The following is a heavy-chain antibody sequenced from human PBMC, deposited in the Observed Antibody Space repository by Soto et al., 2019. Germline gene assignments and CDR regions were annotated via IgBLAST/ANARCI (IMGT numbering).Heavy chain of an antibody. V-gene: IGHV5-10-1*01. CDR2: IDPGDTYA. D-gene: IGHD2-2*01. CDR3: ARIYCTTTTCDSWFDP. J-gene: IGHJ5*02. Sequence: PGDSLKISCTCFGYTFTTFWISWVRQMPVKGLEWMGRIDPGDTYATYSPAFQGHVTISADKATSTAYLQWSSLKASDTAMYFCARIYCTTTTCDSWFDPWGQGTLVTAPQ. CDR1: GYTFTTFW.